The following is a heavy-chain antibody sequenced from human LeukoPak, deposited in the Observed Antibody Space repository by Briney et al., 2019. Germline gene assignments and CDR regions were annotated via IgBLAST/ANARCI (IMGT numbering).Heavy chain of an antibody. V-gene: IGHV4-34*01. D-gene: IGHD6-6*01. CDR3: ARGDSSSSIYYYYYMDV. CDR1: GGSFSGYY. J-gene: IGHJ6*03. Sequence: SETLSLTCAVYGGSFSGYYWSWIRQPPGKGLEWIGEINHSGSTNYNPSLKSRVTISVDTSKNQFSLKLSSVTAADTAVYYCARGDSSSSIYYYYYMDVWGKGTTVTVSS. CDR2: INHSGST.